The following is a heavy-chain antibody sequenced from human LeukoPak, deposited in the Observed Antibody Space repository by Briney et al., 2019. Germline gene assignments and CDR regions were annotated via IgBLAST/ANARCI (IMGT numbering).Heavy chain of an antibody. Sequence: PSETLSLTCTVSGGSISSYYWSWVRQPPGKGLEWIGYMYYSGSTNYNPSLKSRVTISVDTSKNQFSLKLSSVTAADTAVYYCASIAAASWYFDLWGRGTLVTVSS. CDR3: ASIAAASWYFDL. V-gene: IGHV4-59*01. CDR1: GGSISSYY. J-gene: IGHJ2*01. D-gene: IGHD6-13*01. CDR2: MYYSGST.